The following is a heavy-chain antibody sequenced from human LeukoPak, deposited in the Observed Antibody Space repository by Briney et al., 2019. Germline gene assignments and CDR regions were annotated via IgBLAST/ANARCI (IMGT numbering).Heavy chain of an antibody. V-gene: IGHV3-53*01. CDR1: GFTVSSYY. CDR2: IYSGGST. Sequence: PGGSLRLSCAASGFTVSSYYMSWVRQAPGKGLEWVSVIYSGGSTYYADSVKGRFTISRDNSKNTLYLQMNSLRAEDTAVYYCAKGVPVVWVFDYWGQGTLVTVSS. CDR3: AKGVPVVWVFDY. J-gene: IGHJ4*02. D-gene: IGHD3-16*01.